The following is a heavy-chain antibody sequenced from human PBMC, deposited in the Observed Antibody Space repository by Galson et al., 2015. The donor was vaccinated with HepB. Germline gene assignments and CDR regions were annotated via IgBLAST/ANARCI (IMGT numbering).Heavy chain of an antibody. J-gene: IGHJ6*02. V-gene: IGHV3-13*01. CDR3: VRDAMGGSPYALDV. D-gene: IGHD1-26*01. CDR2: TNITGNT. Sequence: SLRLSCAVSGFTFRNHNMRWVRQASGTGLEWVSVTNITGNTGYADSVKGRFTGSSETAKNSLFLHMNSLRAGDTVVYYCVRDAMGGSPYALDVWGQGTTVTVS. CDR1: GFTFRNHN.